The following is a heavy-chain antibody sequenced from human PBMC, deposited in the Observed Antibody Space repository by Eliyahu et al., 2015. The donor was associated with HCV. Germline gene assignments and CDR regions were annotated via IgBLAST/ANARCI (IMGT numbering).Heavy chain of an antibody. V-gene: IGHV1-18*01. D-gene: IGHD3-9*01. CDR2: ISTHNGNT. Sequence: QVQLVQSGPEVRRPGTSVKVSCTASGYTFTSYAISWVRQAPEQGLEWLGWISTHNGNTNYAQKLQGRVTMTTDTSTNTAYMELRSLRSDDTAVYYCARDRNILTGGEFDSWGQGTLVTVSS. J-gene: IGHJ4*02. CDR3: ARDRNILTGGEFDS. CDR1: GYTFTSYA.